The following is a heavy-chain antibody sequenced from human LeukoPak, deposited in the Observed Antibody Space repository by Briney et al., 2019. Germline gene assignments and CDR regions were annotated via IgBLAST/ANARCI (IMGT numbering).Heavy chain of an antibody. CDR3: ARGRFTISD. CDR2: INHSGST. D-gene: IGHD3-9*01. CDR1: GGSFSGYY. Sequence: SETLSLTCAVYGGSFSGYYWSWIRQPPGKGLEWIGEINHSGSTNYNPSLKSRVTISVDTSKNQFSLKLSSVTVADTAVYYCARGRFTISDWGQGTLVTVSS. J-gene: IGHJ4*02. V-gene: IGHV4-34*01.